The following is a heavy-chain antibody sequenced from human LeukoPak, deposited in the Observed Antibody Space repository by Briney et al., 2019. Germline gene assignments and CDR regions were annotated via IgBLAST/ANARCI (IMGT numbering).Heavy chain of an antibody. CDR1: GYTFTSYG. J-gene: IGHJ4*02. CDR3: ARLDDYYYDSSGYYFDY. Sequence: GASVKVSCKASGYTFTSYGISWVRQAPGQGLEWMGWISAYNGNTNYAQKLQGRVTMTTDTSTSTAYMELRSLRSDDTAVYYCARLDDYYYDSSGYYFDYWGQGTLVTVSS. V-gene: IGHV1-18*01. D-gene: IGHD3-22*01. CDR2: ISAYNGNT.